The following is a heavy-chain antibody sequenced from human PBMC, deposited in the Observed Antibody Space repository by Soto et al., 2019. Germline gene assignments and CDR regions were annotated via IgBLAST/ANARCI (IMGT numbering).Heavy chain of an antibody. CDR2: IYYSGST. CDR3: ARFPHYYDSSGYYAAFDI. CDR1: GGSVSSGSYY. D-gene: IGHD3-22*01. Sequence: SETLSLTCTVSGGSVSSGSYYWSWIRQPPGKGLEWIGYIYYSGSTNYNPSLKSRVTISVDTSKNQFSLKLSSVTAADTAVYYCARFPHYYDSSGYYAAFDIWGQGTMVTV. V-gene: IGHV4-61*01. J-gene: IGHJ3*02.